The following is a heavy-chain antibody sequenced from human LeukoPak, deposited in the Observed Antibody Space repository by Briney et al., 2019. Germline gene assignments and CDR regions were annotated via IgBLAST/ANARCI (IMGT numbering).Heavy chain of an antibody. J-gene: IGHJ3*02. CDR1: GFTFTSSA. CDR3: AVDRHYYDSSGYYLHAFDI. D-gene: IGHD3-22*01. CDR2: IVVGSGNT. Sequence: GASVKVSCKASGFTFTSSAMQWVRQARGQRLEWIGWIVVGSGNTNYAQKFQERVTITRDMSTSTAYMELSSLRSEDTAVYYCAVDRHYYDSSGYYLHAFDIWGQGTMVTVSS. V-gene: IGHV1-58*02.